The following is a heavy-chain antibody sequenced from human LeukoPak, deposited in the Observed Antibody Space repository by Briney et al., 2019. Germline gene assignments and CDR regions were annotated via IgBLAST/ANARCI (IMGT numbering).Heavy chain of an antibody. V-gene: IGHV3-74*01. CDR1: GFTFNSYW. CDR3: ARSVAVVIATFGY. CDR2: INSDGSST. J-gene: IGHJ4*02. Sequence: PGGSLRLSCAASGFTFNSYWMHWVRQAPGKGLVWVSRINSDGSSTSYADSVKGRFTISRDNAKNTLYLQMNSLRAEDTAVYYCARSVAVVIATFGYWGQGTLVTVSS. D-gene: IGHD2-15*01.